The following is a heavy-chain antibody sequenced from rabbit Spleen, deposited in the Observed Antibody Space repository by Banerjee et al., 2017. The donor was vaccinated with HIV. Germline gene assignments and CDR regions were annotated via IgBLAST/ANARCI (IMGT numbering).Heavy chain of an antibody. CDR2: IYAGGSGNT. J-gene: IGHJ6*01. D-gene: IGHD1-1*01. Sequence: QSLEESGGGLVKPGASLTLTCKASGFSLNSGYDMCWVRQAPGKGLEWIACIYAGGSGNTYSATWAKGRFTISKASSTTVTLQMTSLTVADTATYFCARDPAYASSSGYNIPYLWGQGTLVTVS. CDR1: GFSLNSGYD. V-gene: IGHV1S40*01. CDR3: ARDPAYASSSGYNIPYL.